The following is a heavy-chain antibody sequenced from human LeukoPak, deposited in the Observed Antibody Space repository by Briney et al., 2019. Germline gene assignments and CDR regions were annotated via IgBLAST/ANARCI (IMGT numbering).Heavy chain of an antibody. J-gene: IGHJ6*02. D-gene: IGHD3-10*01. CDR1: GFTFSSYS. CDR2: ISSSGSHI. Sequence: GGSLRLSCVASGFTFSSYSMNWVRQAPGKGLEWVSSISSSGSHIYYADSVRGRFTISRDNAKNSLYLQMNSLRAEDTAVYYCARGMVRGTRYYYYYGMDVWGQGTTVTVSS. CDR3: ARGMVRGTRYYYYYGMDV. V-gene: IGHV3-21*01.